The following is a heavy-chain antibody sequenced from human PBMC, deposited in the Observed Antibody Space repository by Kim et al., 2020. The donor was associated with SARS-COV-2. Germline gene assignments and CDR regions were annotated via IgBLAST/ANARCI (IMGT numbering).Heavy chain of an antibody. D-gene: IGHD6-19*01. V-gene: IGHV3-11*06. Sequence: SVKGRFTISRDNAKNSLYLQMNSLRAEDTAVYYCARDHLSIAVAGTPFDYWGQGTLVTVSS. CDR3: ARDHLSIAVAGTPFDY. J-gene: IGHJ4*02.